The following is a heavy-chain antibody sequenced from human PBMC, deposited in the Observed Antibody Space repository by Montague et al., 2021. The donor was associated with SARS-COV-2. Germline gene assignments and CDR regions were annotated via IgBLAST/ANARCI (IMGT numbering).Heavy chain of an antibody. D-gene: IGHD3-10*02. Sequence: SETLSLTCAVYGGSFSGYYWSWIRQPPGKGLEWIGEINHSGSTNYNPSLKSRVTISVDTSKNQFSLKLSSVTAADTAVYYCARLGSGSYYILDYWGQGTLVTVSS. CDR2: INHSGST. CDR1: GGSFSGYY. V-gene: IGHV4-34*01. CDR3: ARLGSGSYYILDY. J-gene: IGHJ4*02.